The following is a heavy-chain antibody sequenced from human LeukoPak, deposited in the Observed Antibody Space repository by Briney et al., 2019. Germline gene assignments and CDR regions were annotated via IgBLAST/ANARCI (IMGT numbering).Heavy chain of an antibody. J-gene: IGHJ4*02. CDR1: GITFSSYA. D-gene: IGHD6-19*01. Sequence: GGSLRLSCAASGITFSSYAMSWVRQAPGKGLEWVSGISGSGGSTYYADSVKGRFTISRDNSKNTLYLQMNSLRAEDTAVYYCAKEGQWLVRYYFDYWGQGTLVTVSS. CDR2: ISGSGGST. CDR3: AKEGQWLVRYYFDY. V-gene: IGHV3-23*01.